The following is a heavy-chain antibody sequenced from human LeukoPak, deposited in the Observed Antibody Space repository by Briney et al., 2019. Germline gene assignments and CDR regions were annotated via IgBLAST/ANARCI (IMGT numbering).Heavy chain of an antibody. J-gene: IGHJ5*02. CDR3: ARLSNPYGGFHLDL. Sequence: SETLSLTCTVSGGSIRNYYWSWIRQPPGKGLEWIGYIHYSGRTNYSPSLKRRVTMSVDTSKNQFSLRLSSVTAADTAFYYCARLSNPYGGFHLDLWGQGTLVTVSS. V-gene: IGHV4-59*08. CDR2: IHYSGRT. CDR1: GGSIRNYY. D-gene: IGHD3-16*01.